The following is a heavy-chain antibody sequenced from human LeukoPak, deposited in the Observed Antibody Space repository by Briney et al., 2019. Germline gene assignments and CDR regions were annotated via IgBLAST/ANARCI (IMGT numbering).Heavy chain of an antibody. Sequence: GGSLRLSCAASGFTFSSYSIHWVRQAPGKGLEWVTVISADGRTQYYSDSVKGRFTISRDNSKNTLYLQMNSLRVEDTAIYYCAMEGFDIWGQGTMVTVSS. CDR2: ISADGRTQ. CDR1: GFTFSSYS. D-gene: IGHD3-3*01. J-gene: IGHJ3*02. V-gene: IGHV3-30*03. CDR3: AMEGFDI.